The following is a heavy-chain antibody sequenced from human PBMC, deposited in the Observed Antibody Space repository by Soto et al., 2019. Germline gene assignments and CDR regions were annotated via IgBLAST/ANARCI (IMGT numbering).Heavy chain of an antibody. V-gene: IGHV3-30-3*01. D-gene: IGHD6-13*01. J-gene: IGHJ4*02. CDR3: ARVPSYSSSWTGERGYSDY. CDR2: ISYDGTKK. Sequence: QVQLVESGGGVVQPGGSLRLSCAASGFTFSSYAMHWVRQAPGKGLEWVAVISYDGTKKYSADSLKGRFTISRDNSKNTLYLQMNSLRPEDTAGYHCARVPSYSSSWTGERGYSDYWGQGNLVTVSS. CDR1: GFTFSSYA.